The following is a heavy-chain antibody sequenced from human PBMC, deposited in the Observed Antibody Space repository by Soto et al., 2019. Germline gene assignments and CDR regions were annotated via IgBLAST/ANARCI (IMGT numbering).Heavy chain of an antibody. CDR2: ISAYNGNT. J-gene: IGHJ4*02. CDR1: GYTFTSYG. D-gene: IGHD4-17*01. CDR3: ARERGYGDYESGY. Sequence: QVQLVQSGAQVKNPGASLKVSCKASGYTFTSYGISWGRQAPGQGLEGMGWISAYNGNTNYAQKLQGRVTMTTDTATSTAYMELRSLRSDDTAVYYCARERGYGDYESGYWGQGTLVNVSS. V-gene: IGHV1-18*01.